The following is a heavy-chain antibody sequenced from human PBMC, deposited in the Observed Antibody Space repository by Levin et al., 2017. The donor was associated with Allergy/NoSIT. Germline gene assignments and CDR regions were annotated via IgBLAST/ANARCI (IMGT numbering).Heavy chain of an antibody. CDR1: GGSISSSNW. CDR2: IYHSGST. V-gene: IGHV4-4*02. D-gene: IGHD3-9*01. CDR3: AREYYDILTGYYYPGWFDP. Sequence: PSETLSLTCAVSGGSISSSNWWSWVRQPPGKGLEWIGEIYHSGSTNYNPSLKSRVTISVDKSKNQFSLKLSSVTAADTAVYYCAREYYDILTGYYYPGWFDPWGQGTLVTVSS. J-gene: IGHJ5*02.